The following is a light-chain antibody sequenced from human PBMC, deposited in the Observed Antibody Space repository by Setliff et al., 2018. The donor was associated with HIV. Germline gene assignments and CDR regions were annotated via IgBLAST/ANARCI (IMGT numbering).Light chain of an antibody. CDR1: SSDVGGYNY. CDR2: DVS. CDR3: SSYTSSTPLYV. Sequence: QSALAQPASVSGSPGQSITISCTGTSSDVGGYNYVSWYQQNPGKAPKVMIYDVSKRPSGVSNRFSASKSGNTASLTIFGLQAEDEADYYCSSYTSSTPLYVFGTGTKVTVL. J-gene: IGLJ1*01. V-gene: IGLV2-14*03.